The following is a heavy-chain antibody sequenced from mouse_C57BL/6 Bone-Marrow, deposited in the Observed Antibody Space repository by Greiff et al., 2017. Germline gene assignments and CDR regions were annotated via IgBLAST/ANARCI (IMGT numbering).Heavy chain of an antibody. CDR1: GFSLTSYA. J-gene: IGHJ3*01. Sequence: VQLQQSGPGLVAPSQSLSITCTVSGFSLTSYAISWVRQPPGKGLEWLGVIWTGGGTNYNSALKSRLSISKDNSKSQVFLKMNSLQTDDTARYYCARNRLITTVGGFAYRGQGTLVTVSA. D-gene: IGHD1-1*01. V-gene: IGHV2-9-1*01. CDR3: ARNRLITTVGGFAY. CDR2: IWTGGGT.